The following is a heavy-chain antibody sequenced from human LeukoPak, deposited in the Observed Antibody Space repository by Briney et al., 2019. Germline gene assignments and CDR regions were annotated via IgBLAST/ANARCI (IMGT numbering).Heavy chain of an antibody. D-gene: IGHD3-10*01. Sequence: GSGPTLVSPIQTLTLTCTFSGSSLSTSGMCVSWIRQPPGKALEWLARIDWDDDKYYSTSLKTRLTISKDTSKNQVVLTMTNMDPVDTATYYCARIAPRDYYGSGTYLDYWGQGTLVTVSS. CDR2: IDWDDDK. V-gene: IGHV2-70*11. CDR1: GSSLSTSGMC. CDR3: ARIAPRDYYGSGTYLDY. J-gene: IGHJ4*02.